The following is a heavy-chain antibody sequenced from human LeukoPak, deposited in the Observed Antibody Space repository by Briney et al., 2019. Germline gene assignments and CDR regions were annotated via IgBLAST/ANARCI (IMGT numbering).Heavy chain of an antibody. D-gene: IGHD3-22*01. CDR2: IYSGGST. Sequence: PGGSLRLSCAASGFTFSSYAMSWVRQAPGKGLEWVSVIYSGGSTYYADSVKGRFTISRHNSKNTLYLQMNSLRAEDTAVYYCARGIHYYDSSGYYDYWGQGTLVTVSS. CDR1: GFTFSSYA. J-gene: IGHJ4*02. V-gene: IGHV3-53*04. CDR3: ARGIHYYDSSGYYDY.